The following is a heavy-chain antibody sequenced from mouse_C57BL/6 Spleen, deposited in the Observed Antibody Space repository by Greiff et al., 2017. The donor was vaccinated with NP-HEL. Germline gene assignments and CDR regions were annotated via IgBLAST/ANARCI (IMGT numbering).Heavy chain of an antibody. J-gene: IGHJ4*01. CDR3: ARLFITTVVGAMDY. Sequence: EVQLVESGGGLVKPGGSLKLSCAASGFTFSSYAMSWVRQTPEKRLEWVATISDGGSYTYYPDNVKGRFTISRDNAKNNLYLQMSHLKSEDTAMYYCARLFITTVVGAMDYWGQGTSVTVSS. CDR2: ISDGGSYT. D-gene: IGHD1-1*01. V-gene: IGHV5-4*01. CDR1: GFTFSSYA.